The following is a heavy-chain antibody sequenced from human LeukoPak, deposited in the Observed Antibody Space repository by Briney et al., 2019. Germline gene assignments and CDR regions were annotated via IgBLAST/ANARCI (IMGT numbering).Heavy chain of an antibody. Sequence: PGESLQISCKGSGYHFTSYWIGWVRPVPGKGLEWMGIIYPGDSDNRYSPSFQGQVTISADKSISTAYLQWSSLKASDTAMYYCARVYVWGSYRYGDYWGQGTLVTVSS. CDR2: IYPGDSDN. J-gene: IGHJ4*02. CDR1: GYHFTSYW. CDR3: ARVYVWGSYRYGDY. V-gene: IGHV5-51*01. D-gene: IGHD3-16*02.